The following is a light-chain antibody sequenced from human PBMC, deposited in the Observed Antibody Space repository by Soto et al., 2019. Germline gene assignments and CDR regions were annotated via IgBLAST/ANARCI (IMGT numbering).Light chain of an antibody. CDR3: QQYNNWPPLT. CDR1: QSVSSN. CDR2: GAS. Sequence: EIVMTQSPATLSVSPGERATLSCRASQSVSSNLAWYQQKPGQAPRLLIYGASTRATGIPARFSGSGSGTEFTITISILQSEDFAVYYCQQYNNWPPLTLGGGTKVEIK. J-gene: IGKJ4*01. V-gene: IGKV3-15*01.